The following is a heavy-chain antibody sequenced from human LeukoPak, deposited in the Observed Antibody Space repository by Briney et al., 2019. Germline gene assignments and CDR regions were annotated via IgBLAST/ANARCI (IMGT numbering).Heavy chain of an antibody. CDR1: GYTFTVYY. D-gene: IGHD2-2*01. J-gene: IGHJ4*02. CDR3: ARVGYYAPEALIDY. CDR2: INPNNGGT. Sequence: GASVKVSCKASGYTFTVYYIHWVRQAPGQGLEWMGWINPNNGGTNSAQKFQGRVTMTRDTSITTAYMELSRLRSDDTAVYYCARVGYYAPEALIDYWGQGTLVTVSS. V-gene: IGHV1-2*02.